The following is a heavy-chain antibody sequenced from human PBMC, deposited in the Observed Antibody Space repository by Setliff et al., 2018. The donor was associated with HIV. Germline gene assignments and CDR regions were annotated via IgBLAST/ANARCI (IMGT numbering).Heavy chain of an antibody. Sequence: ASVKVSCKASGYTFTDYYMHWVRQAPGQGLEWMGRINPDTGGTEYAQKFQGRVTMTRDTSISTAYMELNRLRSDDTAVYYCARWGSGWLTPFDPWGQGTLVTVSS. J-gene: IGHJ5*02. CDR1: GYTFTDYY. CDR3: ARWGSGWLTPFDP. D-gene: IGHD6-19*01. V-gene: IGHV1-2*06. CDR2: INPDTGGT.